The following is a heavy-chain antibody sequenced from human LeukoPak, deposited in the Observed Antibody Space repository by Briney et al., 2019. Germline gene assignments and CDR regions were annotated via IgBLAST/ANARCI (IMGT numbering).Heavy chain of an antibody. CDR1: GGSISSGGYY. Sequence: SETLSLTCTVSGGSISSGGYYRSWIRRHPGKGLEWIGYIYYSGSTYYNPSLKSRVTISVDTSKNQFSLKLSSVTAADTAVYYCARSLYYYDSSGSFDYWGQGTLVTVSS. D-gene: IGHD3-22*01. V-gene: IGHV4-31*03. CDR3: ARSLYYYDSSGSFDY. CDR2: IYYSGST. J-gene: IGHJ4*02.